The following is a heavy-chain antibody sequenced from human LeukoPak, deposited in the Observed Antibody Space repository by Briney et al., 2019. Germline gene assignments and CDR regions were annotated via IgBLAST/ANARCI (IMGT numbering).Heavy chain of an antibody. CDR1: GGSISSGGYS. D-gene: IGHD1-14*01. CDR2: IYYSGST. V-gene: IGHV4-31*03. Sequence: SQTLSLTCTVSGGSISSGGYSWSWIRQHPGKGLEWIGYIYYSGSTYYNPSLKSRVTISVDTSKNQFSLKLSSVTAADTAVYYCARVPVEPYYYYGMDVWGQGTTVTVSS. J-gene: IGHJ6*02. CDR3: ARVPVEPYYYYGMDV.